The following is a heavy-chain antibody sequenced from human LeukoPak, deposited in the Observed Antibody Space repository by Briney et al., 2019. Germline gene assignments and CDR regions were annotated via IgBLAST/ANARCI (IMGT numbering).Heavy chain of an antibody. J-gene: IGHJ4*02. CDR1: GFTVSKYD. CDR3: VRDDDRPDNGLDY. V-gene: IGHV3-13*01. D-gene: IGHD3-22*01. Sequence: GSLRLSCAASGFTVSKYDMHWVRQATGKGLEWVSAIGIVGDTYYRGSLKGRFTISRDNSKNTLYLQMNSLRAEDTAVYYCVRDDDRPDNGLDYCGQGTLVTVSS. CDR2: IGIVGDT.